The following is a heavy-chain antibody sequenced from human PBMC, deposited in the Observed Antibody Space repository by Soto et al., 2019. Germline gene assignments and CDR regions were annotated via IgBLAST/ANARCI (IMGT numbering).Heavy chain of an antibody. CDR2: IYYSGST. CDR3: ARPNCAGDCNSGYGYLDV. CDR1: SASISSSSYT. V-gene: IGHV4-39*01. J-gene: IGHJ6*02. D-gene: IGHD2-21*02. Sequence: SETLSLTCTVSSASISSSSYTWGWIRQPPGKGLEWIGSIYYSGSTYYNPSLNSRVTVSVDTSKNQFSLKVTSVTAADTAVYYCARPNCAGDCNSGYGYLDVWGQGTTVTVSS.